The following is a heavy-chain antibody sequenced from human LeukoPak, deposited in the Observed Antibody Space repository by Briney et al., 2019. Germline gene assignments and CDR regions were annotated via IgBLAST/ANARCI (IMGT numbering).Heavy chain of an antibody. J-gene: IGHJ4*02. CDR3: ARAIASYGDSAF. CDR2: ITSSSSAT. CDR1: GFKFGSFS. V-gene: IGHV3-48*04. D-gene: IGHD5-18*01. Sequence: GGSLRLSCAASGFKFGSFSMGWVRQAPGKGLEWLSYITSSSSATYYADSLMGRLTISRDNAKNSLYLQINSLRVDDTAVYYCARAIASYGDSAFWGQGTLVTVSS.